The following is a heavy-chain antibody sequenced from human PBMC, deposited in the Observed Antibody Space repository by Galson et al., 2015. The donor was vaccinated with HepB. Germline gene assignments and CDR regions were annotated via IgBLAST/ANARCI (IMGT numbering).Heavy chain of an antibody. CDR2: ISSSSSYI. D-gene: IGHD3-16*01. CDR1: GFTFSDYY. Sequence: SLRLSCAASGFTFSDYYMSWIRQAPGKGLEWVSFISSSSSYINSADSVKGRFTISRDNAKNSLYLQMNSLRAEDTAVYYCARHSGGLKSWFDPWGQGTLVTVSS. J-gene: IGHJ5*02. V-gene: IGHV3-11*06. CDR3: ARHSGGLKSWFDP.